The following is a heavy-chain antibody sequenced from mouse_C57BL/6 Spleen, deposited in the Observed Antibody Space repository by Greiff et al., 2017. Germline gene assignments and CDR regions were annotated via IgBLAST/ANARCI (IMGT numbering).Heavy chain of an antibody. V-gene: IGHV3-6*01. CDR2: ISYDGSN. D-gene: IGHD4-1*01. J-gene: IGHJ2*01. Sequence: EVKVEESGPGLVKPSQSLSLTCSVTGYSITSGYYWNWIRQFPGNKLEWMGYISYDGSNNYHPSLKNRISITRDTSKNQFFLKLNSVTTEDTATYYCARDRWANFDYWGQGTTLTVSS. CDR3: ARDRWANFDY. CDR1: GYSITSGYY.